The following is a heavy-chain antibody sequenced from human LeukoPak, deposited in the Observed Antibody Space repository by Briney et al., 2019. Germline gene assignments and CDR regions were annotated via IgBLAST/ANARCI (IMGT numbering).Heavy chain of an antibody. J-gene: IGHJ6*03. Sequence: GGSLRLSCAASGSSVSSNYMSWVRQAPGKGPEWVSGIYSGGSTHYADSVEGRFTISRDKSKNTLYLQMHSLRVEDTAVYYCARARVGATGAHYYYYYMDVWGKGTTVTISS. CDR3: ARARVGATGAHYYYYYMDV. CDR1: GSSVSSNY. V-gene: IGHV3-66*01. CDR2: IYSGGST. D-gene: IGHD1-26*01.